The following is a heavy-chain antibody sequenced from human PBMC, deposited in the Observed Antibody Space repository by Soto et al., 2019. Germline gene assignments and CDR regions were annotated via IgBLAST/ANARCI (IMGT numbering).Heavy chain of an antibody. Sequence: QVQLVQSGAEVKKPGASVKVSCKASGYTFTSYDINWVRQATGQGLEWMGWMNPNSGNTGYAQKFQGRVTMTRNTSISTAYMELSSRRSEDTAGYYCAAAQITGTEPFLFDPWGQGTLVTVSS. J-gene: IGHJ5*02. CDR2: MNPNSGNT. CDR3: AAAQITGTEPFLFDP. CDR1: GYTFTSYD. D-gene: IGHD1-20*01. V-gene: IGHV1-8*01.